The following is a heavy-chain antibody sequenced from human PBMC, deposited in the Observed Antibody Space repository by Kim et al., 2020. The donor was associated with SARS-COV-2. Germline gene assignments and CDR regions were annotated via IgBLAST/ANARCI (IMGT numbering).Heavy chain of an antibody. CDR3: ARGVLRHWYFDL. Sequence: YYADSVKCRFTISRDNAKNSLYLQMNSLRAEDTAVYYCARGVLRHWYFDLWGRGTLVTVSS. V-gene: IGHV3-21*01. J-gene: IGHJ2*01.